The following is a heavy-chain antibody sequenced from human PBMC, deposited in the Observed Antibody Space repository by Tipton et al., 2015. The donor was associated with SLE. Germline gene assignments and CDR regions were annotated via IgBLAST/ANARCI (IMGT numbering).Heavy chain of an antibody. D-gene: IGHD6-19*01. CDR2: VRFDGSDT. CDR1: GFNFSSYG. CDR3: AKERSVSGWYYYYGMDV. J-gene: IGHJ6*02. Sequence: GSLRLSCAASGFNFSSYGMHWVRQAPGKGLEWVAFVRFDGSDTYYGDSVKGRFSISRDNAKNTLYLQMNSLRPEDTAVYYCAKERSVSGWYYYYGMDVWGQGTTVTVSS. V-gene: IGHV3-30*02.